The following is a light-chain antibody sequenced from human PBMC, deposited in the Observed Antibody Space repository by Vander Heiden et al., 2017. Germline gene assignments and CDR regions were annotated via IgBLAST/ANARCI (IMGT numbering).Light chain of an antibody. CDR1: QSISSY. J-gene: IGKJ3*01. Sequence: IQMTQSPSSLSASVGDRVTITCRASQSISSYLNWYQQKPGKAPKLLIYAASSLQSGVPSRFSGSGSGTDITLTISSLQPEDFATYYCQQSYSTPFTFGPGTKVDIK. CDR2: AAS. CDR3: QQSYSTPFT. V-gene: IGKV1-39*01.